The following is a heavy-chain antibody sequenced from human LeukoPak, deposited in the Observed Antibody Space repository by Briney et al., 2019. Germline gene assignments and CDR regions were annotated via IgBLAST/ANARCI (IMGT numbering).Heavy chain of an antibody. CDR3: ARHNTYSSAWLFDY. Sequence: KPSETLSLTCTVSNGSIINYYWSWIRQPPGKGLEYIGCISYSGSTNYSPSLKSRVTISLDTSKTQFSLRLTSVTAADTAVYYCARHNTYSSAWLFDYWGQGTLVTVSS. J-gene: IGHJ4*02. V-gene: IGHV4-59*08. CDR1: NGSIINYY. D-gene: IGHD6-19*01. CDR2: ISYSGST.